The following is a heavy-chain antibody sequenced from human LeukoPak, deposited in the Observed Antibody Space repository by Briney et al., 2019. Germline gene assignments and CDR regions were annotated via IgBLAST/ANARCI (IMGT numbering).Heavy chain of an antibody. CDR1: GGSFSGYL. CDR3: TRSGLTGMRKYSRADYYYYGMDV. D-gene: IGHD1-14*01. J-gene: IGHJ6*02. CDR2: INYNGEIT. Sequence: SETLSLTCAVPGGSFSGYLWSWLRQPPGKGLEWVGEINYNGEITNYNPSLKSRVTISVDASKDQFSLKLTSVTAADTAVYYCTRSGLTGMRKYSRADYYYYGMDVWGQGAAVTVSS. V-gene: IGHV4-34*01.